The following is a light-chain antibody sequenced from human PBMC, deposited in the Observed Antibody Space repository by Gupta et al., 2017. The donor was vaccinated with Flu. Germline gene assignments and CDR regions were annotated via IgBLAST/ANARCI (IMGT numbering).Light chain of an antibody. Sequence: TQSPLSLPVTPGEPASISCRSSQSLLHSNGYNYLDWYLQKPGQSPQLLIYLGSYRASGVPDRFVGSGSGTDFTLKISRVEAEDVGVYYCMQALQTPWTFGQGTKLEIK. V-gene: IGKV2-28*01. J-gene: IGKJ1*01. CDR1: QSLLHSNGYNY. CDR3: MQALQTPWT. CDR2: LGS.